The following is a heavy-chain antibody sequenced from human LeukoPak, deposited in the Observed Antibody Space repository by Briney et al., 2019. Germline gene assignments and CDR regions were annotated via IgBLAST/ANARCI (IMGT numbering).Heavy chain of an antibody. Sequence: GGSLGLSCAASGFTFSSYEMNWVRQAPGKGQEWVSYISSSGSTIYYADSVKGRFTISRDNAKNSLYLQMNSLRAEDTAVYYCARCVGLWSYEFDYWGQGTLVTVSS. D-gene: IGHD5-18*01. CDR3: ARCVGLWSYEFDY. J-gene: IGHJ4*02. CDR1: GFTFSSYE. CDR2: ISSSGSTI. V-gene: IGHV3-48*03.